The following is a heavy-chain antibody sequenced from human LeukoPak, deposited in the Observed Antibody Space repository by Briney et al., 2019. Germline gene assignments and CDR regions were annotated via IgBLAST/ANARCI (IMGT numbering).Heavy chain of an antibody. D-gene: IGHD3-22*01. CDR1: GFTFSTYS. J-gene: IGHJ4*02. Sequence: PGGSLRLSCAASGFTFSTYSMNWVRQAPGKGLEWVSSISSSTSYIYYADSVKGRFTISRDNAKNSLYLQMNSLRAEDTAVYYCATAGCYLPDYWGQGTLVTVSS. V-gene: IGHV3-21*01. CDR2: ISSSTSYI. CDR3: ATAGCYLPDY.